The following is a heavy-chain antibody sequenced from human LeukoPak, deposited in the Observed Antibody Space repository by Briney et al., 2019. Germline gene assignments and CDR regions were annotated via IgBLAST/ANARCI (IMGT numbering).Heavy chain of an antibody. V-gene: IGHV1-2*02. D-gene: IGHD2-21*01. Sequence: ASVKVSCKASGYTFTGFFMHWVRQAPGQGLEWMGWINLNIGDAYYAQKFQGRVTMTRDRSINTAYMELSRLTSDDTAVYYCARMDLDGGDSIGFDSWGQGTLVTVSS. J-gene: IGHJ5*01. CDR2: INLNIGDA. CDR3: ARMDLDGGDSIGFDS. CDR1: GYTFTGFF.